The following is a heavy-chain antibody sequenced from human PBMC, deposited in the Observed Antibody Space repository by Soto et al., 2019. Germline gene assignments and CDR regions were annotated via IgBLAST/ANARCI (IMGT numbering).Heavy chain of an antibody. CDR2: IYYSGST. D-gene: IGHD2-15*01. Sequence: SETLSLTCTVSGGSISSYYWSWIRQPPGKGLEWIGYIYYSGSTNYNPSLKSRVTISVDTSKNQFSLKLSSVTAADTAVYYCARDSGGSIFDYWGQGTLVTVSS. V-gene: IGHV4-59*01. CDR1: GGSISSYY. CDR3: ARDSGGSIFDY. J-gene: IGHJ4*02.